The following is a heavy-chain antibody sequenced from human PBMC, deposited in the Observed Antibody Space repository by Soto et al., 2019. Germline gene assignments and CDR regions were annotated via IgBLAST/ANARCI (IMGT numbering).Heavy chain of an antibody. D-gene: IGHD1-7*01. Sequence: LSLTCATSGHSVSSNSASWNLIRQSPSRVLEWLGRTYYRSKWYNDYAVSVKSRITINPDTSKNQFSLQPNSVTPEDTAVYYCARVRITGPTRYYYYGMDVWGQGTPVIV. CDR2: TYYRSKWYN. CDR3: ARVRITGPTRYYYYGMDV. CDR1: GHSVSSNSAS. J-gene: IGHJ6*02. V-gene: IGHV6-1*01.